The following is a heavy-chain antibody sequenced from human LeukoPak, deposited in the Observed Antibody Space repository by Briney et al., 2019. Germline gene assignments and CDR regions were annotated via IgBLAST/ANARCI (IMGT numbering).Heavy chain of an antibody. J-gene: IGHJ4*02. CDR1: GYSISSGYY. CDR2: IYQSGST. CDR3: ARLAWGRLDY. D-gene: IGHD7-27*01. Sequence: SETLSFTCSVSGYSISSGYYWGWIRQPPGKGLEWIGSIYQSGSTYYNPSLKSRVTISVDTSKNQFSLKLSSVTAADTAVYYCARLAWGRLDYWGQGTLVTVSS. V-gene: IGHV4-38-2*02.